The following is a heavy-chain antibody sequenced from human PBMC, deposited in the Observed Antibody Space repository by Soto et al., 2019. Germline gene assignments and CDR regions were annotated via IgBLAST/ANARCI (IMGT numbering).Heavy chain of an antibody. CDR1: GGSISSSNW. V-gene: IGHV4-4*02. CDR3: ARDAGYYSSSSGDWFDP. D-gene: IGHD6-6*01. Sequence: SETLSLTCAVSGGSISSSNWWSWVRQPPGKGLEWIGEIYHSGSTNYNPSLKSRVTISVDKSKNQFSLRLSSVTAADTAVYYCARDAGYYSSSSGDWFDPWGQGTLVTVSS. CDR2: IYHSGST. J-gene: IGHJ5*02.